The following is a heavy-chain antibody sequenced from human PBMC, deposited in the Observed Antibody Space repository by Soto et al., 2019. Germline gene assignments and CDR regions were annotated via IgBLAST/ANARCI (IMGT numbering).Heavy chain of an antibody. V-gene: IGHV3-30*18. J-gene: IGHJ6*02. Sequence: GGSLRLSCAASGFTFSSYGMHWVRQAPGKGLEWVAVISYDGSNKYYADSVKGRFTISRDNSKNTLYLQMNSLRAEDTAVYYCAKDMFMGRGIAVAGTSFGGMDVWGQGTTVTVSS. CDR1: GFTFSSYG. D-gene: IGHD6-19*01. CDR2: ISYDGSNK. CDR3: AKDMFMGRGIAVAGTSFGGMDV.